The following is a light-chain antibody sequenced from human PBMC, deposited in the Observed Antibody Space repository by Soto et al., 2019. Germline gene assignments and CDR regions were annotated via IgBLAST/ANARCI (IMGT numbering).Light chain of an antibody. J-gene: IGKJ1*01. CDR2: SAS. Sequence: DIQMTQSPSSLSASVGDRVTITCRASQGIAKSLAWYQQKPGKAPKLLIYSASTLQSGVPSRFSGSGSGTDFTLTISSLQPEDVATYYCQKYNSAPWTFGHGTKVEIK. CDR3: QKYNSAPWT. V-gene: IGKV1-27*01. CDR1: QGIAKS.